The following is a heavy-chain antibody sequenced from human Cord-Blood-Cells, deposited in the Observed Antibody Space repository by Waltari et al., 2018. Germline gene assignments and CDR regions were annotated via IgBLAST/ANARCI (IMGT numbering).Heavy chain of an antibody. J-gene: IGHJ4*02. V-gene: IGHV4-34*01. CDR1: GGSFSGYY. Sequence: QVQLQQWGAGPLTPSETLSLTCAVYGGSFSGYYWIWIRPPPGKGLEWIGEINHSGSTNYHPSLKSRVTISVDTSKNQFSLKLSSVTAADTAVYYCARGSRYYYGSGSYYNFDYWGQGTLVTVSS. CDR3: ARGSRYYYGSGSYYNFDY. CDR2: INHSGST. D-gene: IGHD3-10*01.